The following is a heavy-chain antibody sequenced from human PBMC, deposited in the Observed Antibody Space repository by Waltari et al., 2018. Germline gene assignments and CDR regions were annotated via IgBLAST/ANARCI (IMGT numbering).Heavy chain of an antibody. Sequence: QVQLVQSGSELKKTGASVKVSCKASGYTFTSYAMNWVRQAPGQGLEWMGWINTTTCNPPYAQCFTVRFVFSLYTSVITAYLQISSLKAEATAVYSCARHDPGGCYDWYFYLWGRGTLVTVSS. CDR2: INTTTCNP. CDR1: GYTFTSYA. J-gene: IGHJ2*01. D-gene: IGHD6-19*01. V-gene: IGHV7-4-1*02. CDR3: ARHDPGGCYDWYFYL.